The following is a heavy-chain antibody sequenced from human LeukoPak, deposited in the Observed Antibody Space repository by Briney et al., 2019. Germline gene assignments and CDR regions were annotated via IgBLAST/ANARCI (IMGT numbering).Heavy chain of an antibody. CDR3: ARGLEQWLVRYYYMDV. CDR1: GYTFTSFD. CDR2: MNPNTGTT. V-gene: IGHV1-8*03. Sequence: ASVKVSCKAFGYTFTSFDINWVRQATGEGLEWMGWMNPNTGTTGYAQKFQGRVTFTGNTSISTAYMELSSLRSEDTAVYYCARGLEQWLVRYYYMDVWGRGTTVTVSS. D-gene: IGHD6-19*01. J-gene: IGHJ6*03.